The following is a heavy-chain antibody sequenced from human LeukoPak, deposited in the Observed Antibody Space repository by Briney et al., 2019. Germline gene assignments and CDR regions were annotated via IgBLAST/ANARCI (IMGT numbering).Heavy chain of an antibody. CDR1: GGSISSSSYY. CDR2: IYYSGST. J-gene: IGHJ4*02. CDR3: ARHVNTAMVSIGEVTDY. D-gene: IGHD5-18*01. Sequence: PSETLSLTCTVSGGSISSSSYYWGWIRQPPGKGLEWVGSIYYSGSTYYNPSLKSRVTISVDTSKNQFSLKLSSVTAADTAVYYCARHVNTAMVSIGEVTDYWGQGTLVTVSS. V-gene: IGHV4-39*01.